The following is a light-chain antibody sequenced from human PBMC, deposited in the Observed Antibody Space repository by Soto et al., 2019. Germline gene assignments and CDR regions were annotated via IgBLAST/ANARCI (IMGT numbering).Light chain of an antibody. CDR2: EAL. Sequence: ETVLPQSPATLSLSPGERATLSCRASRSIITYLAWYQQKPGQAPRLIIYEALNRATGIPARFSGSGSGTDFTLTISSLEPEDCAVYYCQQRNNWPLTFGGGTKVEIK. J-gene: IGKJ4*02. V-gene: IGKV3-11*01. CDR3: QQRNNWPLT. CDR1: RSIITY.